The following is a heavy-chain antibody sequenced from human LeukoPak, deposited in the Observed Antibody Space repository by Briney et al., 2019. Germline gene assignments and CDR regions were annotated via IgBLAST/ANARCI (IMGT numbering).Heavy chain of an antibody. V-gene: IGHV3-30-3*01. CDR3: AKPTSYYFDY. J-gene: IGHJ4*02. D-gene: IGHD6-6*01. CDR1: GFTFSSYA. Sequence: GGSLRLSCAASGFTFSSYAMHWVRQAPGKGLEWVAVISYDGSNKYYADSVKGRFTISRDNSKNTLYLQMNSLRAEDTAVYYCAKPTSYYFDYWGQGTLVTVSS. CDR2: ISYDGSNK.